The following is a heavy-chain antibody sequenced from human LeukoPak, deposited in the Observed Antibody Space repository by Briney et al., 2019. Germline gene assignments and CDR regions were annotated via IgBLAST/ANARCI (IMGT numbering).Heavy chain of an antibody. V-gene: IGHV1-8*01. CDR3: ARRAYDFWSGSQIYGMDV. D-gene: IGHD3-3*01. J-gene: IGHJ6*02. CDR1: GYTFTSYD. CDR2: MSPNSGNT. Sequence: ASVKASCKASGYTFTSYDINWVRQATGQGLEWMGWMSPNSGNTGYAQKFQGRVTMTRNTSISTAYMELSSLRSEGTAVYYCARRAYDFWSGSQIYGMDVWGQGTTVTVSS.